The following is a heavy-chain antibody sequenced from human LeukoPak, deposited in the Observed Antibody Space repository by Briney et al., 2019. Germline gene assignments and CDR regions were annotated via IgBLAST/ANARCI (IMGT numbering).Heavy chain of an antibody. D-gene: IGHD6-25*01. CDR3: AKDHAANGDY. CDR1: GFTFSSYG. CDR2: IRFDGGNK. V-gene: IGHV3-30*02. Sequence: PGGSLRLSCAASGFTFSSYGMHWVRQAPGKGLEWVAFIRFDGGNKYYADSVKGRFTISRDNSKNTLYLQMNSLRAEDTAVYYCAKDHAANGDYWGQGTLVTVSS. J-gene: IGHJ4*02.